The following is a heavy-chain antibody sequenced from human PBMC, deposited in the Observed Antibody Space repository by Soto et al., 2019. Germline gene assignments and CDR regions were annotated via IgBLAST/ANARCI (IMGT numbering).Heavy chain of an antibody. V-gene: IGHV4-34*01. CDR3: ARRYGSAIDY. D-gene: IGHD1-26*01. CDR1: GGSFSGYY. Sequence: PSETLSLTCAVYGGSFSGYYWSWIRQPPGKGLEWIGEINHSGSTNYNPSLKSRATISVDTSKNQFSLKLTSVTAADTAVYYCARRYGSAIDYWGQGTLVTSPQ. J-gene: IGHJ4*02. CDR2: INHSGST.